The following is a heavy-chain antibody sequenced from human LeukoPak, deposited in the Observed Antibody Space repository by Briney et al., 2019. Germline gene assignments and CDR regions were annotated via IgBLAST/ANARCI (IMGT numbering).Heavy chain of an antibody. J-gene: IGHJ4*02. V-gene: IGHV3-23*01. CDR2: ISGTGGST. D-gene: IGHD3-22*01. CDR1: VFTFITYS. CDR3: AKDPLSTGYDHYSFDF. Sequence: GGSLRLSCAASVFTFITYSMSWVRQAPGKGLEWVSVISGTGGSTYHADSVQGRFTISRDNSKNTLYLQMSSLRADDTAVYYCAKDPLSTGYDHYSFDFWGQGTLVTVSS.